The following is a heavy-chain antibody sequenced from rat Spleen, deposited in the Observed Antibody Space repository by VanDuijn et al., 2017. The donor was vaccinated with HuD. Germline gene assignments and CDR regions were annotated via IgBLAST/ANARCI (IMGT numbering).Heavy chain of an antibody. CDR3: VRHGRSKTTYRYVMDA. Sequence: EVQLVESDGGLVLPGRSLKLSCAAAGFISSDHYMAWVRQAPTKGPEWVATINYDGSSTFYRDSVRARFTISRDNANNTLYLQMDSLKSEDTATYYCVRHGRSKTTYRYVMDAWSQGVSVTVSS. J-gene: IGHJ4*01. D-gene: IGHD1-11*01. V-gene: IGHV5-29*01. CDR2: INYDGSST. CDR1: GFISSDHY.